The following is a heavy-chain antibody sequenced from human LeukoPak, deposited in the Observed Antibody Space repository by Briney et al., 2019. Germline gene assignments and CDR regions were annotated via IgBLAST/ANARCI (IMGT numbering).Heavy chain of an antibody. Sequence: SETLSLTCTVSGDSISSSSYYWGCIRQPPGKGLEWIGSIYSSGSTYYNPSLKSRVTISVDTSKNQFSLILSSVTAADTAVYYCARLPYSSSWYGIYYFDYWGQGTLVTVSS. D-gene: IGHD6-13*01. CDR2: IYSSGST. CDR3: ARLPYSSSWYGIYYFDY. V-gene: IGHV4-39*01. CDR1: GDSISSSSYY. J-gene: IGHJ4*02.